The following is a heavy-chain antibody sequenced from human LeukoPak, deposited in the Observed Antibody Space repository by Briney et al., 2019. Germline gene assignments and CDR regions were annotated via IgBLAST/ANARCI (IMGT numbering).Heavy chain of an antibody. D-gene: IGHD2-8*01. V-gene: IGHV1-46*01. CDR2: INPSGGST. J-gene: IGHJ5*02. CDR3: AREHCTNGVCYTSSGWFDP. Sequence: ASVKVSCKASGYTFTSYDIQWVRQATGQGLEWMGIINPSGGSTSYAQKFQGRVTMTRDMSTSTVYMELSSLRSEDTAVYYCAREHCTNGVCYTSSGWFDPWGQGTLVTVSS. CDR1: GYTFTSYD.